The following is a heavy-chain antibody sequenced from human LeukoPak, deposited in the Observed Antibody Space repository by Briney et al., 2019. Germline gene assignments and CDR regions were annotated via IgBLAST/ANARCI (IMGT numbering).Heavy chain of an antibody. CDR3: ARGDIVVVPAAPYQYYYYGMDV. J-gene: IGHJ6*04. CDR2: IIPIFGTA. D-gene: IGHD2-2*01. Sequence: ASVKVSCKASGGTFSSYAISWVRQAPGQGLEWMGGIIPIFGTANYAQKFQGRVTITADESTRTAYMELSSLRSEDTAVYYCARGDIVVVPAAPYQYYYYGMDVWGKGTTVTVSS. CDR1: GGTFSSYA. V-gene: IGHV1-69*01.